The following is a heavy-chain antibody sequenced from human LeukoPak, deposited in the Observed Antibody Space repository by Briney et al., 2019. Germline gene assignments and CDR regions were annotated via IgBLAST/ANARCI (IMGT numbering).Heavy chain of an antibody. CDR3: TMENKYSGSYLQNF. Sequence: GGSLRLSCTASRFTFGDYAMSWVRQAPGKGLEWVGFIRSKAYGGTTEYAASVKGRFTISRDDSKSIAYLQMNSLKTEDTAVYYCTMENKYSGSYLQNFWGQGTLVTVSS. D-gene: IGHD1-26*01. J-gene: IGHJ4*02. CDR1: RFTFGDYA. CDR2: IRSKAYGGTT. V-gene: IGHV3-49*04.